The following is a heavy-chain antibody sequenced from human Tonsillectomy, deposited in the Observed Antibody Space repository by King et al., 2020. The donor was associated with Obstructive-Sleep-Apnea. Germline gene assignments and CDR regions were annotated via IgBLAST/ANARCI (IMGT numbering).Heavy chain of an antibody. J-gene: IGHJ2*01. CDR2: ISSNGGST. V-gene: IGHV3-64D*09. CDR3: VKVSDSSAWYFDL. D-gene: IGHD3-22*01. Sequence: VQLVESGGGLVQPGGSLRLSCSASGFTFSSYAMHWVRQAPGKGLEYVSAISSNGGSTYYADSVKGRFTISRANSKNTLYLQMSSLRAEDTAVYYCVKVSDSSAWYFDLWGRGTLVTVSS. CDR1: GFTFSSYA.